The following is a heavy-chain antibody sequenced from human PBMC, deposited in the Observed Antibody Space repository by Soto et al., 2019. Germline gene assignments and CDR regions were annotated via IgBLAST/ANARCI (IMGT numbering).Heavy chain of an antibody. D-gene: IGHD1-26*01. Sequence: QIQLMQSGPEVKTPGASVKVSCKASGYTFNSYGISWVRQAPGQGLEWMGWISAYYGNTRYAQKVQGRVSMTRDTSTSTAYMERASLRSDDTAVYYCARESGSYPGGRADNWGQGTLVTVSS. CDR3: ARESGSYPGGRADN. V-gene: IGHV1-18*01. J-gene: IGHJ4*02. CDR1: GYTFNSYG. CDR2: ISAYYGNT.